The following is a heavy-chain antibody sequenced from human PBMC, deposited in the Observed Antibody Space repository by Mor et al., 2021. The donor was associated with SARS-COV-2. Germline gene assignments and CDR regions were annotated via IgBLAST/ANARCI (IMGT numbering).Heavy chain of an antibody. V-gene: IGHV4-31*01. D-gene: IGHD3-3*01. CDR3: ARGRRRFLEWFLN. Sequence: LMTISVDTSKNQFSLKLSSVTAADTAVYYCARGRRRFLEWFLNWGQGTLVTVSS. J-gene: IGHJ4*02.